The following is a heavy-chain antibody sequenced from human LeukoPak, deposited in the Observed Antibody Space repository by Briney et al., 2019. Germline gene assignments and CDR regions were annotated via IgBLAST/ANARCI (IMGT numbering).Heavy chain of an antibody. CDR2: INPNSGGT. V-gene: IGHV1-2*02. CDR3: ARATGSVDYYYMDV. CDR1: GYTFTGYY. D-gene: IGHD1-1*01. J-gene: IGHJ6*03. Sequence: GASVKVSCKTSGYTFTGYYMHWVRHAPGQGLEWMGWINPNSGGTNYAQKFQGRVTMTRDTSISTAYMELRRLRSDDTALYYCARATGSVDYYYMDVWGKGTTVTVSS.